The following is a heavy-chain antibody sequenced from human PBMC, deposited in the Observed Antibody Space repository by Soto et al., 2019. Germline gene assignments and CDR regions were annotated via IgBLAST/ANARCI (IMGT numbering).Heavy chain of an antibody. V-gene: IGHV5-51*01. D-gene: IGHD3-22*01. CDR2: IYPGDSDT. Sequence: GESLKISFKGSGYSFTTYWIGWVRLIPGKGLEWMGIIYPGDSDTRYSPSFQGQVTISADKSISTASLQWSSLKASDTAMYYCARREYYEGAFDIWGQGTMVTVSS. J-gene: IGHJ3*02. CDR1: GYSFTTYW. CDR3: ARREYYEGAFDI.